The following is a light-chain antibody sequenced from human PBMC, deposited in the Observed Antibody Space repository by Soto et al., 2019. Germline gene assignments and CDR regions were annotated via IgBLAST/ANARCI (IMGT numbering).Light chain of an antibody. CDR1: QSINNY. V-gene: IGKV1-39*01. Sequence: DIQMTQSPSSLSASLGDRVTITCRASQSINNYLNWYQQEEGKAPKLLIYAATSLQSGVPSRFSGSGSGTEFTRTISSLQPGDFATYYCQQNYNSPYTFGLGTKLEIK. CDR2: AAT. J-gene: IGKJ2*01. CDR3: QQNYNSPYT.